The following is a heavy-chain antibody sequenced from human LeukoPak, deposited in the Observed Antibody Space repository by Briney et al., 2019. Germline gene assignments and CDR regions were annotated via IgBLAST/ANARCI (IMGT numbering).Heavy chain of an antibody. CDR2: IYTSGST. J-gene: IGHJ3*02. D-gene: IGHD2-2*01. V-gene: IGHV4-4*07. CDR1: GGSISSYH. CDR3: ARRVYCSSTSCYLGAFDI. Sequence: SETLSLTCTVSGGSISSYHWSWIRQPAGKGLEWIGRIYTSGSTNYNPSLKSRVTMSVDTSKNQFSLKLSSVTAADTAVYYCARRVYCSSTSCYLGAFDIWGQGTMVTVSS.